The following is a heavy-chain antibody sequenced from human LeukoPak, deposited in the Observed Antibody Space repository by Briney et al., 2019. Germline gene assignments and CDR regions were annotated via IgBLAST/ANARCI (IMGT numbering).Heavy chain of an antibody. CDR2: IIPIFGTA. V-gene: IGHV1-69*13. J-gene: IGHJ4*02. Sequence: VASVKVSCKASGYTFTSYGISWVRQAPGQGLEWMGGIIPIFGTANYAQKFQGRVTITADESTSTAYMELSSLRSEDTAVYYCAIYGYEGYGNDYWGQGTLVTVSS. CDR3: AIYGYEGYGNDY. CDR1: GYTFTSYG. D-gene: IGHD2-15*01.